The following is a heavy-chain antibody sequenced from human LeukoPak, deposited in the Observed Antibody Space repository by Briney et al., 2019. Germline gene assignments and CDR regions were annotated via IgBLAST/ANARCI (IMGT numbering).Heavy chain of an antibody. CDR1: GYSISTGYY. CDR3: TRFSTASSRPAYY. J-gene: IGHJ4*02. CDR2: IYHSGIT. V-gene: IGHV4-38-2*01. Sequence: SETLSLTCAVSGYSISTGYYWGWVRQSPGKGLEWIGNIYHSGITHYNPSLQGRVTLSVDTSKNQFSLNLNSVTAADTAVYYCTRFSTASSRPAYYWGQGTLVIVSS. D-gene: IGHD2-21*01.